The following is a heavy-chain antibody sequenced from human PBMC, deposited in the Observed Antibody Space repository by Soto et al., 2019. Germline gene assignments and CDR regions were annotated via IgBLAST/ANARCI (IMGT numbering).Heavy chain of an antibody. J-gene: IGHJ4*02. D-gene: IGHD6-13*01. CDR2: IYYSGST. Sequence: SETLSLACTVSGGSISSSSYYWGWIRQPPGKGLEWIGSIYYSGSTYYNPSLKSRVTISVDTSKNQVSLKLSSVTAADTAVYYFARHNHGIAAWIDYWAQRTLVTVSS. CDR3: ARHNHGIAAWIDY. CDR1: GGSISSSSYY. V-gene: IGHV4-39*01.